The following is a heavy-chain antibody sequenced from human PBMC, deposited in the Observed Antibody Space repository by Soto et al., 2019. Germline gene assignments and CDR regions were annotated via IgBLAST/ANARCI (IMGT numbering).Heavy chain of an antibody. V-gene: IGHV3-33*01. CDR3: ARDSIAAFESFDY. CDR1: GFTFSSYG. Sequence: GGSLRLSCAASGFTFSSYGMHWVRQAPGKGLEWVAVIWYDGSNKYYADSVKGRFTISRDNSKNTLYLQMNSLRAEDTAVYYCARDSIAAFESFDYWGQGTLVTVSS. D-gene: IGHD6-6*01. CDR2: IWYDGSNK. J-gene: IGHJ4*02.